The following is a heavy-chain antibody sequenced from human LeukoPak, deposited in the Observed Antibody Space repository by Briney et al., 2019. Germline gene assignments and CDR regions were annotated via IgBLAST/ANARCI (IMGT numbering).Heavy chain of an antibody. D-gene: IGHD2-2*01. V-gene: IGHV1-69*13. CDR1: GGTLIDYA. J-gene: IGHJ4*02. Sequence: SVKVSCKASGGTLIDYAISWVRQAPGQGLEWMGGIIPILHTTNYAPKFQGRVTITADESTGTAYMELSSLRSEDTAVYFCARDIYSGYCSSTSCYLLDYWGQGTLVTVSS. CDR3: ARDIYSGYCSSTSCYLLDY. CDR2: IIPILHTT.